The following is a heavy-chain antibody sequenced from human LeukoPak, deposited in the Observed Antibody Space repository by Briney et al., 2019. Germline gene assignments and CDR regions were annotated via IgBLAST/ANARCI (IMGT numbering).Heavy chain of an antibody. CDR3: ARESTGGSLEIDY. D-gene: IGHD2-8*02. V-gene: IGHV1-18*01. Sequence: GASVKVSCNASGYTFNTYGIIWVRHAPGQGLEWMGWISAYNGDTTYAQKLQGRVTLTTDASTSTAYMELRSLRSDDTAVYYCARESTGGSLEIDYWGQGTLVTVSS. CDR1: GYTFNTYG. CDR2: ISAYNGDT. J-gene: IGHJ4*02.